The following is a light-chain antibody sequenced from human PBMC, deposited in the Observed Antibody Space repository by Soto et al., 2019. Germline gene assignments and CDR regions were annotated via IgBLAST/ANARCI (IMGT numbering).Light chain of an antibody. Sequence: EIVMTQSPATLSVPPGERTTLSCRASQSVGNNLAWYQQKPGQAPRLLIYGAYTRATGIPARFSGSGSGTDFTLTIGSLQSEDFAVYYCQHYNYWPPKTFGQGTKVDIK. CDR1: QSVGNN. CDR2: GAY. J-gene: IGKJ1*01. CDR3: QHYNYWPPKT. V-gene: IGKV3-15*01.